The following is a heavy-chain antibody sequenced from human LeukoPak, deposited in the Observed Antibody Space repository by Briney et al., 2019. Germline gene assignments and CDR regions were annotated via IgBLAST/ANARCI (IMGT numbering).Heavy chain of an antibody. CDR2: ISDDGNNK. D-gene: IGHD6-13*01. V-gene: IGHV3-30-3*01. CDR1: GATFSRYP. J-gene: IGHJ4*02. Sequence: QSRTFLRLSCPASGATFSRYPFHWVRQAPGKGLEWVAVISDDGNNKYYADSVKGRFTISRDNSKDSLYLQMISLRADDTALYFCARGIETAAGFFFDSWGQGTLVTVSS. CDR3: ARGIETAAGFFFDS.